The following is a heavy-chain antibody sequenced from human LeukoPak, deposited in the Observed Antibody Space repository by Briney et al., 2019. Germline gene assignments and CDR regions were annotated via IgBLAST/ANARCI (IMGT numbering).Heavy chain of an antibody. CDR2: IGSDGGDT. CDR3: VKVSVTGSSVDY. J-gene: IGHJ4*02. Sequence: PGGSLRLSCSASGFTSSSYAMHWVRQAPGKGLEYVSAIGSDGGDTFYADSVKGRFTISRDNSKNTLYLQMSSLRSEDTAVYYCVKVSVTGSSVDYWGQGTLVTVSS. V-gene: IGHV3-64D*06. D-gene: IGHD6-19*01. CDR1: GFTSSSYA.